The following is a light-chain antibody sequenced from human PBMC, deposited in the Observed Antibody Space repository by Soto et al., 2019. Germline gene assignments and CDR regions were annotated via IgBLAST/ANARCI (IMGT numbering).Light chain of an antibody. CDR1: SSDVGSYNL. V-gene: IGLV2-23*01. CDR2: EGS. Sequence: QSALTQPASVSGSPGQSITISCTGTSSDVGSYNLVSWYQQHPGKAPKLMINEGSKRPSGVSNRFSGSKSGNTASLTISGLQAEDEADYYCCSYAGSSTHVVFGGGTKVTV. J-gene: IGLJ2*01. CDR3: CSYAGSSTHVV.